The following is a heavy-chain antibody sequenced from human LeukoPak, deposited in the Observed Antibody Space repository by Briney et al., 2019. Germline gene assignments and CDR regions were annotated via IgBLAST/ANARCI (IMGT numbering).Heavy chain of an antibody. Sequence: SETPSLTCSVSGYSISSGYYWGWIRQPPGKGLEWIGNTYHSGSTYYNPSLKSRVTISVDTSKNQFSLKLSSVTAADTAVYYCAREAGLIHYYYMDVWGKGTTVTVSS. CDR1: GYSISSGYY. D-gene: IGHD2-8*01. CDR3: AREAGLIHYYYMDV. CDR2: TYHSGST. J-gene: IGHJ6*03. V-gene: IGHV4-38-2*02.